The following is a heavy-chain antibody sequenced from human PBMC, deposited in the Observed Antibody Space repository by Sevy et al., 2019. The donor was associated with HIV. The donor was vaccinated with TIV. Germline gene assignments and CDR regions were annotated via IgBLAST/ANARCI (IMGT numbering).Heavy chain of an antibody. Sequence: GGSLRLSCAGSGFTFSSYTMNWVRQAPGKGLEWVSSISSSSSYIYYADSVKGRFTISRDNAKNSLYLQMNSLRAEDTAVYYCAKWDADRRWFFDYWGQGTLVTVSS. J-gene: IGHJ4*02. CDR1: GFTFSSYT. CDR3: AKWDADRRWFFDY. V-gene: IGHV3-21*01. CDR2: ISSSSSYI. D-gene: IGHD1-26*01.